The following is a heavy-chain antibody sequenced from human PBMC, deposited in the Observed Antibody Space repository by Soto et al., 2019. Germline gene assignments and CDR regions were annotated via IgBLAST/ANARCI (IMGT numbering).Heavy chain of an antibody. J-gene: IGHJ2*01. CDR1: GGSISSSRYY. CDR3: ARAPVPLNVGGWHVDL. Sequence: QVQLQELVPGLVKPSQTLSLTCSVSGGSISSSRYYWSWIRQHSGKGLEWIWYIDYSGSTHYNPSRKRRLTLSIDTSRQQFTPKPYSVTAADTAGYFCARAPVPLNVGGWHVDLWGRGTLVTVSS. V-gene: IGHV4-31*03. CDR2: IDYSGST. D-gene: IGHD3-10*01.